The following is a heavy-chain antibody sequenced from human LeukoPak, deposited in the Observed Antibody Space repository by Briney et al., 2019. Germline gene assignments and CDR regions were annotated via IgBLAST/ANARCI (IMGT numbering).Heavy chain of an antibody. CDR2: ISPSGGGT. CDR3: AKTGTAAGHITTEI. V-gene: IGHV1-46*01. D-gene: IGHD6-13*01. Sequence: GASVKVSCKASGYIYTSYYMHWVRQAPGQGLEWMGVISPSGGGTSYAQKFQGRVTMTRDTSTSTVYMELSSLRSEDTAVYFCAKTGTAAGHITTEIWGQGTLVTVSS. J-gene: IGHJ4*02. CDR1: GYIYTSYY.